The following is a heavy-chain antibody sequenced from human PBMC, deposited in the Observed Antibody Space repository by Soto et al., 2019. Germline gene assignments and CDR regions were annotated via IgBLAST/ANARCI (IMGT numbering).Heavy chain of an antibody. D-gene: IGHD2-21*02. CDR3: VLTTIIDY. Sequence: SGGSLRLSCAASGFTVSSNYMSWVRQAPGKGLEWVSVIYSGGSTYYADSVKGRFTISRDNSKNTLYLQMNSLRAEDTAVYYCVLTTIIDYWGQGALVTVSS. V-gene: IGHV3-53*01. CDR1: GFTVSSNY. J-gene: IGHJ4*02. CDR2: IYSGGST.